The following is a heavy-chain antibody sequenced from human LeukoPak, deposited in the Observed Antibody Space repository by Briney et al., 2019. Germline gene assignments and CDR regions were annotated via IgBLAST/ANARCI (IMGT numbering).Heavy chain of an antibody. D-gene: IGHD1-1*01. V-gene: IGHV3-48*04. J-gene: IGHJ3*02. CDR2: ISSDSSPI. CDR1: GFTFSSYG. CDR3: ARVASSNTKYNGFDI. Sequence: GGPLRLSCAASGFTFSSYGMNWVRQAPGKGLEWVSYISSDSSPIYYADSVKGRFTISRDNAKNSLYLQMNSLRAEDTAVYYCARVASSNTKYNGFDIWGQGTMVTVSS.